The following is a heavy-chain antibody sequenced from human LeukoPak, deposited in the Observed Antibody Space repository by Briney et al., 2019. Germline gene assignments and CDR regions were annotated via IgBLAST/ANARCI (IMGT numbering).Heavy chain of an antibody. Sequence: SETLSLTCTVSGGSIGSYYWNWIRQSPGKGLEWLGYIYYSVNTNYNPSLKSRVIISVDTPKNQFSLKLSSVTAADTAVYYCARDLGFVSKVCAFDIWGQGTMVTVSS. J-gene: IGHJ3*02. CDR2: IYYSVNT. D-gene: IGHD2-15*01. V-gene: IGHV4-59*01. CDR1: GGSIGSYY. CDR3: ARDLGFVSKVCAFDI.